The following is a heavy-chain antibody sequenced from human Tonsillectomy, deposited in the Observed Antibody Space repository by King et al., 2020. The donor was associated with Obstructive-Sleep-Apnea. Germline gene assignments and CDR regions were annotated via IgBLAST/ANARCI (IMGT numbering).Heavy chain of an antibody. D-gene: IGHD3-9*01. CDR1: GGSISSYY. J-gene: IGHJ6*02. V-gene: IGHV4-59*01. CDR2: IYYSGST. Sequence: QLQESGPGLVKPSETLSLTCTVSGGSISSYYWSWIRQPPGKGLDWIGYIYYSGSTNYNPSLKSRVTISVDTSKNQFSLKLSSVTAADTAVYYCARENYDILTGRYYYYGMDVWGQGTTVTVSS. CDR3: ARENYDILTGRYYYYGMDV.